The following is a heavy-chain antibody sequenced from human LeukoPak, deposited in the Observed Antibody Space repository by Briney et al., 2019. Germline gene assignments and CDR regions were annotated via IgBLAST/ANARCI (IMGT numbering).Heavy chain of an antibody. D-gene: IGHD6-13*01. V-gene: IGHV4-34*01. CDR1: GGSFSGYY. CDR2: INHSGST. J-gene: IGHJ4*02. CDR3: ARSLPGAIGAADF. Sequence: PSETLSLTCAVYGGSFSGYYWSWIRQPPGKGLEWIGEINHSGSTNYNPSLKSRVTISVDTSKNQFSLKVTSMTAADTGVYYCARSLPGAIGAADFWGQGTLVTVSA.